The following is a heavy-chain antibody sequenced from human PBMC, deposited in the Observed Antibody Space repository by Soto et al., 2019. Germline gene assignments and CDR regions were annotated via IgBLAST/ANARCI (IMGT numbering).Heavy chain of an antibody. J-gene: IGHJ4*02. CDR1: GGLNNYA. V-gene: IGHV1-69*10. Sequence: SVKVSCKASGGLNNYAVSWVRQAPGQGLEWMGVTIPELGTSNYAQRLQGRVTITVDKATNTAYLNLTTLTSEDTAIYYCARTSMTRIDYWGQGTLVTVSS. CDR2: TIPELGTS. CDR3: ARTSMTRIDY. D-gene: IGHD4-17*01.